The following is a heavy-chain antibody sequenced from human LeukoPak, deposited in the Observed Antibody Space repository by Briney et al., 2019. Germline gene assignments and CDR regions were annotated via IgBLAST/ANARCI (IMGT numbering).Heavy chain of an antibody. CDR3: ARDQGRFLQWPHDY. Sequence: GGSLRLSCAASGFTFSSYSVNWVRQAPGKGLEWVSYISSSSSTIYYVDSVKGRFTISRDNAKNSLYLQMNSLRDEDTAVYYCARDQGRFLQWPHDYWGQGTPVIVSS. V-gene: IGHV3-48*02. J-gene: IGHJ4*02. CDR2: ISSSSSTI. D-gene: IGHD3-3*01. CDR1: GFTFSSYS.